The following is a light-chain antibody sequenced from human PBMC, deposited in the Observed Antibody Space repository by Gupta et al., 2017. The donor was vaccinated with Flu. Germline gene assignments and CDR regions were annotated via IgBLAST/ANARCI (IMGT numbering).Light chain of an antibody. CDR2: AAS. CDR1: QSITNY. Sequence: PTSLSASVGDRVTITCRASQSITNYLNWYQQKPGKAPKLLIYAASSLQSGVPSRFNGSGSGTDFTLTVSSLQPEDFATYFCQQSYTTPLTFGGGTKVEIK. CDR3: QQSYTTPLT. V-gene: IGKV1-39*01. J-gene: IGKJ4*01.